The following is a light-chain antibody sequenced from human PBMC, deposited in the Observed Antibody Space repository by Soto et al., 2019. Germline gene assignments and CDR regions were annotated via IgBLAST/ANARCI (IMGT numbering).Light chain of an antibody. CDR1: SSNIGSKT. CDR3: GTWDDSLNGYV. J-gene: IGLJ1*01. Sequence: QSVLTQPPSVSGAPAQRVTISCSGSSSNIGSKTVNWYQQLPGTAPRLLIYSTNQRPSGVPDRFSGSKSGTSASLAISGLQSEDEADYYCGTWDDSLNGYVFGTGTKVTVL. V-gene: IGLV1-44*01. CDR2: STN.